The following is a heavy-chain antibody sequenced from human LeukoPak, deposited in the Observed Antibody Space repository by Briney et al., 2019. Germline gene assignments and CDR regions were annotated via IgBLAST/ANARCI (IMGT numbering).Heavy chain of an antibody. CDR3: ARGDTLDY. CDR2: INHSGST. Sequence: SETLSLTCAVYGGSFSGYYWSWIRQPPGKGLEWIGEINHSGSTNYNPSLKSRVTISVDTSKNQFSLKLSSVTAADTAVYYCARGDTLDYWGQGTLVTVSS. CDR1: GGSFSGYY. J-gene: IGHJ4*02. V-gene: IGHV4-34*01.